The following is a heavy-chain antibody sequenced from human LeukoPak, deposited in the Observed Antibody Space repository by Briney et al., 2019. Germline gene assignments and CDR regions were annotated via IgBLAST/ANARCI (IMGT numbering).Heavy chain of an antibody. CDR3: ARVDCSSTSCPYYYGMDV. CDR2: IYSGGST. V-gene: IGHV3-53*01. D-gene: IGHD2-2*01. CDR1: GFTVSSNY. Sequence: GGSLRLSCAASGFTVSSNYMSWVRQAPGKGLEWVSVIYSGGSTYYADSVTGRFTISRDNSKNTLYLQMNSLRAEDTAVYYCARVDCSSTSCPYYYGMDVWGKGTTVTVSS. J-gene: IGHJ6*04.